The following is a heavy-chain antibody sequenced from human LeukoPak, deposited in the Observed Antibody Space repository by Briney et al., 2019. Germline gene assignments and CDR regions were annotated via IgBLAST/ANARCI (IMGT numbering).Heavy chain of an antibody. CDR3: ARDFGYCTGGNCYSPPPY. J-gene: IGHJ4*02. D-gene: IGHD2-15*01. CDR2: INPKSGGT. CDR1: GYTFTDYY. V-gene: IGHV1-2*02. Sequence: ASVKVSCKASGYTFTDYYIHWVRQAPGQGLEWMGWINPKSGGTNYAQKFQGRVTMTRDTSISTAYMELSRLRSDDTAVFYCARDFGYCTGGNCYSPPPYWGQGTLVIVSS.